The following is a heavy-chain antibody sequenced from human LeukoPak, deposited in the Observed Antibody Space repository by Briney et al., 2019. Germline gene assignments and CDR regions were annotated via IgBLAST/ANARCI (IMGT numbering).Heavy chain of an antibody. CDR3: ARWARVSGYDLFDY. Sequence: KPSETLSLTCTVSGYSISSGYYWGWIRQPPGKGLEWIGSIYYSGSTYYNPSLKSRVTISVDTSKNQFSLKLSSVTAADTAVYYCARWARVSGYDLFDYWGQGTLVTVSS. CDR2: IYYSGST. V-gene: IGHV4-38-2*02. D-gene: IGHD5-12*01. CDR1: GYSISSGYY. J-gene: IGHJ4*02.